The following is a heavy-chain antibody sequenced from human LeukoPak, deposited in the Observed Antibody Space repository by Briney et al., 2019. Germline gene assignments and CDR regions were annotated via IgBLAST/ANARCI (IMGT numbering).Heavy chain of an antibody. Sequence: GASVKVSCKAPGYTFTSYDINWVRQATGQGLEWMGWMNPNSGNTGYAQKFQGRVTMTRNTSISTAYMELSSLRSEDTAVYYCARDIWPPGFWSGYYLEPPSYGMDVWGQGTTVTVSS. CDR2: MNPNSGNT. D-gene: IGHD3-3*01. CDR1: GYTFTSYD. CDR3: ARDIWPPGFWSGYYLEPPSYGMDV. J-gene: IGHJ6*02. V-gene: IGHV1-8*01.